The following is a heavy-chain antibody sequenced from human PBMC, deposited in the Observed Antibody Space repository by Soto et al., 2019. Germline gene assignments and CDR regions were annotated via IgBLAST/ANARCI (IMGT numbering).Heavy chain of an antibody. Sequence: SETLALTCAVYGGSFSAYYWSWIRQPPGKGLEWIGEINHSGGTSYNPSLKSRATISVDTSKSQFSLKLTSVTAADRAVYYCARGSVDTVDSSGFYEYWGHGTPVTVSS. J-gene: IGHJ4*01. CDR1: GGSFSAYY. V-gene: IGHV4-34*01. CDR2: INHSGGT. CDR3: ARGSVDTVDSSGFYEY. D-gene: IGHD3-22*01.